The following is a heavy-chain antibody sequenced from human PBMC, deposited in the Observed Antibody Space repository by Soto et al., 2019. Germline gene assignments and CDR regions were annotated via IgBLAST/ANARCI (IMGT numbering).Heavy chain of an antibody. D-gene: IGHD2-2*02. CDR3: AGYTTSSTGAFDI. CDR2: ISGSGGST. CDR1: GFTFSSYA. V-gene: IGHV3-23*01. Sequence: EVQLLESGGGLVQPGGSLRLSCAASGFTFSSYAMSWVRQAPGKGLEWVSAISGSGGSTYYADSVKGRFTISRDNSKNTLYLHMNSLRAEDTDVYYCAGYTTSSTGAFDIWGQGKMVTVSS. J-gene: IGHJ3*02.